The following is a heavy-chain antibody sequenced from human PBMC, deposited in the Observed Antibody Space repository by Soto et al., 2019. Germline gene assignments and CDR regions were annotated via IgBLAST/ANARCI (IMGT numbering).Heavy chain of an antibody. CDR2: IYYDGST. CDR3: ARDQLHRGLYVWFDP. D-gene: IGHD2-8*01. J-gene: IGHJ5*02. Sequence: HVQLRESGPGLVKPSETLSLTGTVSGGSISTYYWSWIRQPPGKGLEWIGYIYYDGSTSYNPSLRSRVTLEVATSKNQFSLILSSVTSADTAVYYCARDQLHRGLYVWFDPWGQGTLVTVSS. V-gene: IGHV4-59*01. CDR1: GGSISTYY.